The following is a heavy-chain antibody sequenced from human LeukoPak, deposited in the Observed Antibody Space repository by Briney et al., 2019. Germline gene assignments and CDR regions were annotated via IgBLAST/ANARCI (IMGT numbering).Heavy chain of an antibody. Sequence: ASVKVSCKASGCTFTGYYMHWVRQAPGQGLEWMGWINPNSGGTNYAQKFQGRVTMTRDTSISTAYMELSRLRSDDTAVYYCARGGELLSFADYYFDYWGQGTLVTVSS. CDR3: ARGGELLSFADYYFDY. D-gene: IGHD1-26*01. CDR2: INPNSGGT. CDR1: GCTFTGYY. V-gene: IGHV1-2*02. J-gene: IGHJ4*02.